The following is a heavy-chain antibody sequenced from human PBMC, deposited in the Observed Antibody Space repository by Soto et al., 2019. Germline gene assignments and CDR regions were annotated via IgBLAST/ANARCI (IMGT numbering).Heavy chain of an antibody. V-gene: IGHV3-23*01. J-gene: IGHJ3*02. CDR2: IRDSGDST. D-gene: IGHD2-15*01. CDR3: SPHVYFSGGRCHYDAFDI. Sequence: EVQLLESGGGLVQPGESLRLSCAVSGFIFGNYMMTWVRQAPGKGLERVSTIRDSGDSTYYADSVKGRFTISRENFKNTRYLQVYSLGAEDPAVYYCSPHVYFSGGRCHYDAFDIRGQVAMVTVSS. CDR1: GFIFGNYM.